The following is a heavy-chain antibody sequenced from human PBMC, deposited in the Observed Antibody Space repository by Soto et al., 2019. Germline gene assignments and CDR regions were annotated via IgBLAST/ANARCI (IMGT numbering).Heavy chain of an antibody. CDR2: IYPGDSDT. CDR1: GYSFTSYW. V-gene: IGHV5-51*01. J-gene: IGHJ6*02. Sequence: GESLKISCKGSGYSFTSYWIGWVRQMPGKGLEWMRIIYPGDSDTKYNPSFQGQVTISADKSITTTYLQWSSLKASDTSIYYCAASIFYYGMDVWGQGTTVTVSS. CDR3: AASIFYYGMDV.